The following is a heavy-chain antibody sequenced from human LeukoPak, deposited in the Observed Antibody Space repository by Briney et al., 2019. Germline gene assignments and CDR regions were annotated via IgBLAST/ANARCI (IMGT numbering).Heavy chain of an antibody. J-gene: IGHJ4*02. Sequence: ASVKVSCKTSGYTFTDYNMHWVRQAPGQRLEWMGWINAGNGNTKYSQKFQGRVTITRDTSASTAYMELSSLRSDDTAVYYCASGSSSGWYQEDYWGQGTLVTVSS. V-gene: IGHV1-3*01. CDR2: INAGNGNT. CDR3: ASGSSSGWYQEDY. D-gene: IGHD6-19*01. CDR1: GYTFTDYN.